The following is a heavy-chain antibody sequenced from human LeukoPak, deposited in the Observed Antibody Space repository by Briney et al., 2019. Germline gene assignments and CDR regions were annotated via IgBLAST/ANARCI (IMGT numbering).Heavy chain of an antibody. J-gene: IGHJ3*02. Sequence: GGSLRLSCAASGFTFSSYWMHWVRQTPGKGLVWVSRIKSDGSTIYADSVKGRFTISRDNARNTLYLQMNSLRVEDTAMYYCAKDKSEGMIRAFDIWGQGAMVTVSS. D-gene: IGHD3-10*01. V-gene: IGHV3-74*01. CDR2: IKSDGST. CDR3: AKDKSEGMIRAFDI. CDR1: GFTFSSYW.